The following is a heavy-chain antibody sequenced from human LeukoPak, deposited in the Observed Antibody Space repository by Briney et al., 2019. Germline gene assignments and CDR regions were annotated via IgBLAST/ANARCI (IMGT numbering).Heavy chain of an antibody. CDR3: AKDIGTSLGYGYGMDV. J-gene: IGHJ6*02. D-gene: IGHD1-1*01. CDR1: AFTLLDLP. V-gene: IGHV3-9*01. Sequence: GGSLGLSGEASAFTLLDLPMNWARQAPGRGLGGASGFSWNSDIIGYADSVKGRFTMSRDNAKNSLYLQMNSVRVEDTALYYCAKDIGTSLGYGYGMDVWGQGTTVTVSS. CDR2: FSWNSDII.